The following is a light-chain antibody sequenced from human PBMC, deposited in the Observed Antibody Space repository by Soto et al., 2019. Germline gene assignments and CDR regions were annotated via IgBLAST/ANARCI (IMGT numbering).Light chain of an antibody. CDR1: QSVSSY. J-gene: IGKJ4*01. Sequence: EIVLTQSPATLSLSPGERATLSCRASQSVSSYLDWYQQKPGQAPRLLMSDASKRATGIPARFSGSGSGTDFTLTISSLEPEDFALYSCQQRSSWPLTFGGGTKVEIK. CDR3: QQRSSWPLT. V-gene: IGKV3-11*01. CDR2: DAS.